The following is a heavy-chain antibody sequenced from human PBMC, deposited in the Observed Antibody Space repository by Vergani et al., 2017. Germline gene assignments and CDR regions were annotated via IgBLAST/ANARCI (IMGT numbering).Heavy chain of an antibody. V-gene: IGHV1-69*01. CDR1: GGTFSSYA. Sequence: QVQLVQSGAEVKKPGSSVKVSCKASGGTFSSYAISWVRQAPGQGLEWVGGIIPIFGKENYAQKFQGRGTITADESTSTAYMELSSLRSEETAVYCCARAAGIVGATRPTLDYWGQGTLVTVSS. CDR2: IIPIFGKE. CDR3: ARAAGIVGATRPTLDY. D-gene: IGHD1-26*01. J-gene: IGHJ4*02.